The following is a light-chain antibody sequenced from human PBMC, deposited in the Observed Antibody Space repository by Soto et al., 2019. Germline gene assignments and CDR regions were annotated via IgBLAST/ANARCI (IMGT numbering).Light chain of an antibody. J-gene: IGKJ4*01. CDR3: QQANSFPQT. CDR2: AAS. Sequence: DTQMTQSPSSLSASVGDRRTISYRASQGISSWLAWYQQKPGKAPKLLIYAASRLQSGVPSRFSGSGSGTDFTITISSLQPEDFATYYCQQANSFPQTFGGGTKVDIK. V-gene: IGKV1-12*01. CDR1: QGISSW.